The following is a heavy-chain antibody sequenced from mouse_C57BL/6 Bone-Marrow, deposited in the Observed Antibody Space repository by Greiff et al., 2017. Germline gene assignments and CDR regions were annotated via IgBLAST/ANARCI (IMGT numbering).Heavy chain of an antibody. V-gene: IGHV1-52*01. CDR1: GYTFTSYW. Sequence: QVQLQQPGAELVRPGSSVKLSCKASGYTFTSYWMHWVKQRPIQGLEWIGNIDPSDSETHYNQKFKDKATLTVDKSSSTAYLQLSSLHSEDSAVSYCARRGFSKYEGWAYWGQGTLVTVSA. J-gene: IGHJ3*01. CDR2: IDPSDSET. D-gene: IGHD2-5*01. CDR3: ARRGFSKYEGWAY.